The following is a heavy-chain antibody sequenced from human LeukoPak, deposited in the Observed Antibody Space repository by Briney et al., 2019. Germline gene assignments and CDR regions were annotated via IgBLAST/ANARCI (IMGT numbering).Heavy chain of an antibody. V-gene: IGHV4-4*07. J-gene: IGHJ6*03. CDR2: IYTSGST. D-gene: IGHD3-10*01. CDR3: ARDVPRGTGYMDV. Sequence: SETLSLTCTVSGGSISSYYWSWIRQPAGKGLEWIGRIYTSGSTSSNPSLKSRVTISVDTSKNQFSLRLKYVTAADTAVYYCARDVPRGTGYMDVWGKGTTVTVSS. CDR1: GGSISSYY.